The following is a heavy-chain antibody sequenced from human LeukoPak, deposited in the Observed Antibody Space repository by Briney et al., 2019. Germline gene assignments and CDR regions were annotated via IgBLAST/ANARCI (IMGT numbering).Heavy chain of an antibody. CDR3: ATLGNGRTFDN. V-gene: IGHV4-39*07. D-gene: IGHD1-26*01. CDR2: IYYSGAT. Sequence: PSETLSLTCTVSGGSISSSNYYWGCIRQPPGKGLEWIGSIYYSGATFYNPSLKSRVTISVDTSKNQFSLKLSSVTAADTAVYYSATLGNGRTFDNWGQGTLVTVSS. J-gene: IGHJ4*02. CDR1: GGSISSSNYY.